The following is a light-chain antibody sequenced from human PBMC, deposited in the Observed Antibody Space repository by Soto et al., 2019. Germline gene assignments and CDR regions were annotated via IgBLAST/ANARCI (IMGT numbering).Light chain of an antibody. V-gene: IGKV3-15*01. CDR1: QRISVN. CDR2: GAS. Sequence: LTQTRSTESRFPEERTTLSSRASQRISVNLAWYQQKPGQTPRLLIYGASTRATGIPARFSGSGSGTEFTLTISSLQSEDLAIYYCQPYDNWPLTFGGGTKVDIK. CDR3: QPYDNWPLT. J-gene: IGKJ4*01.